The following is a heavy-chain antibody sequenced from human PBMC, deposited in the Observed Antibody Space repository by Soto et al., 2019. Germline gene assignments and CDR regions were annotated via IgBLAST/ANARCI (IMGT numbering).Heavy chain of an antibody. V-gene: IGHV3-21*01. CDR1: GFTFSSYS. Sequence: LRLSCAASGFTFSSYSMNWVRQAPGKGLEWVSSISSSSSYIYYADSVKGRFTISRDNAKNSLYLQMNSLRAEDTAVYYCARVGATHYYYYGMDVWGQGTTVTVSS. J-gene: IGHJ6*02. CDR3: ARVGATHYYYYGMDV. CDR2: ISSSSSYI. D-gene: IGHD1-26*01.